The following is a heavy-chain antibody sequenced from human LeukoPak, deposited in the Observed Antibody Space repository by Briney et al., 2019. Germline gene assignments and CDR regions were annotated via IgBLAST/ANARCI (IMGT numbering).Heavy chain of an antibody. Sequence: PSETLSLTCTVSGGSISSSSYYWGWIRQPPGKGLEWIGYIYYSGSTNYNPSLKSRVTISVDTSKNQFSLKLSSVTAADTAVYYCARDLGYDFWSGPGWFDPWGQGTLVTVSS. CDR1: GGSISSSSYY. CDR2: IYYSGST. J-gene: IGHJ5*02. V-gene: IGHV4-61*01. D-gene: IGHD3-3*01. CDR3: ARDLGYDFWSGPGWFDP.